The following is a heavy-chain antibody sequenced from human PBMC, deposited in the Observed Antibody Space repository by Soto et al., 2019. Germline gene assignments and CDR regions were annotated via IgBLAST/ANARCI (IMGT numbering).Heavy chain of an antibody. J-gene: IGHJ4*02. CDR2: ISAYNGYT. Sequence: QVQLVQSGAAVKKPGASVQVSCKASGYTFTSYGITWVRQAPGQGLEWMGWISAYNGYTDYAQNLQGRVTMTTDTTTSTVYMDLRSLIFDDTAVYYCARVASSGYSTFDYWGQGTLVTVSS. V-gene: IGHV1-18*01. CDR3: ARVASSGYSTFDY. D-gene: IGHD3-22*01. CDR1: GYTFTSYG.